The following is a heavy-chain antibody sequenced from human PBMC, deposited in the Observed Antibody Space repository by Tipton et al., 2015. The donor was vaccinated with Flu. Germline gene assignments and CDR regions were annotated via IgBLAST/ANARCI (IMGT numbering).Heavy chain of an antibody. Sequence: TLSLTCTVSGGSISSSSYYWGWIRQPPGKGLEWIGSIYHNSGSTYYNPSLKSRVTISVDTSKNQFSLKLSSVTAADTAVYYCARSSTAGGPLRPWGQGTLVNVSS. J-gene: IGHJ5*02. V-gene: IGHV4-39*07. CDR3: ARSSTAGGPLRP. CDR1: GGSISSSSYY. CDR2: IYHNSGST. D-gene: IGHD2/OR15-2a*01.